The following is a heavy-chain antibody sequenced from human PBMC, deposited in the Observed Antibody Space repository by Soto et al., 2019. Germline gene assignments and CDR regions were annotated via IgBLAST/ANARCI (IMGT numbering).Heavy chain of an antibody. CDR3: ARGRRVVATTKPERYYFDY. Sequence: ASVKVSCKASGYTFTSYDINWVRQATGQGLEWMGWMNPNSGITGYAQKFQGRVTMTRNTSISTAYMELSSLRSEDTAVYYCARGRRVVATTKPERYYFDYWGQGTLVTVSS. J-gene: IGHJ4*02. CDR2: MNPNSGIT. D-gene: IGHD5-12*01. V-gene: IGHV1-8*01. CDR1: GYTFTSYD.